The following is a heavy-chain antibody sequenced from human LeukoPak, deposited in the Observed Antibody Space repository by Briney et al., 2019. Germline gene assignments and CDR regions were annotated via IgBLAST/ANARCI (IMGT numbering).Heavy chain of an antibody. V-gene: IGHV1-2*06. CDR2: INPNSGGP. CDR3: ARDLVGGGYCSGGSCYPTYNWFDP. CDR1: GYTFTGYY. D-gene: IGHD2-15*01. Sequence: ASVKVSCKASGYTFTGYYRHWVRQAPGQGLEWMGRINPNSGGPNYAQKFQGRVTMTRDTSISTAYMELSRLRSDDTAVYYCARDLVGGGYCSGGSCYPTYNWFDPWGQGTLGTVSS. J-gene: IGHJ5*02.